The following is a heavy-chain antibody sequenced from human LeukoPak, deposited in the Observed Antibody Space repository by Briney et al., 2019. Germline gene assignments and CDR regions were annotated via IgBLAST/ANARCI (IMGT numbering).Heavy chain of an antibody. CDR3: ATNYGDYPIVAFDY. V-gene: IGHV3-66*01. D-gene: IGHD4-17*01. J-gene: IGHJ4*02. Sequence: GGSLRLSCAASGFTVSTNSMSWVRQAPGKGLEWVSVIYSGGTTYYADSVKGRFSISRDNSKNTLYLQMNSLRAEDTAVYYCATNYGDYPIVAFDYWGQGTLVTVSS. CDR2: IYSGGTT. CDR1: GFTVSTNS.